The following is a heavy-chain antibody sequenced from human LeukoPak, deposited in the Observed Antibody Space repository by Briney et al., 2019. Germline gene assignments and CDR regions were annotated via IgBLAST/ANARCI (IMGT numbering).Heavy chain of an antibody. CDR1: GFNFIDYY. D-gene: IGHD4-23*01. J-gene: IGHJ4*02. V-gene: IGHV3-11*04. CDR2: ISNTGQTI. CDR3: ATSNYGGNQPFDY. Sequence: GGSLRLSCVASGFNFIDYYMSWIRQVPGKGLEWISYISNTGQTIYYADSVKGRFTISRDNAKNSLYLQMNSLRAEDTAVYYCATSNYGGNQPFDYWGQGTLVTVSS.